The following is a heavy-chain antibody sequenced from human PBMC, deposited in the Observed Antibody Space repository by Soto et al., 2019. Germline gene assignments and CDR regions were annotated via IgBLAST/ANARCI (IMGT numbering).Heavy chain of an antibody. Sequence: GGSLRLSCAASGFTVSSNYMSWVRQAPGKGLEWVSVIYSGGSTYYADSVKGRFTISRHNSKNTLYLQMNSLRAEDTAVYYCARERAFETGYSSSWSEHAFDIWGQGTMVTVSS. CDR1: GFTVSSNY. V-gene: IGHV3-53*04. D-gene: IGHD6-13*01. CDR2: IYSGGST. CDR3: ARERAFETGYSSSWSEHAFDI. J-gene: IGHJ3*02.